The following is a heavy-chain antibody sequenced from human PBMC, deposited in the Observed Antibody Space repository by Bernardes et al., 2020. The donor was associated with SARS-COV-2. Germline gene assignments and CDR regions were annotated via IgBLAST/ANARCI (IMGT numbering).Heavy chain of an antibody. Sequence: ETLSLTCAVYGGSFSGYYWSWIRQPPGKGLEWIGEINHSGSTNYNPSLKSRVTISVDTSKNQFSLKLSSVTAADTAVYYCARGSGYSFEGFGYWGQGTLVTVSS. CDR2: INHSGST. CDR1: GGSFSGYY. V-gene: IGHV4-34*01. J-gene: IGHJ4*02. D-gene: IGHD5-18*01. CDR3: ARGSGYSFEGFGY.